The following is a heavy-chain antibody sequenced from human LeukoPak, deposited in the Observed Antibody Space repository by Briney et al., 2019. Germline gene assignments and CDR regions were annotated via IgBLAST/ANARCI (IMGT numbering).Heavy chain of an antibody. D-gene: IGHD1-1*01. CDR3: ARRFSARYGKRFDP. V-gene: IGHV4-39*01. CDR2: IYYSGST. Sequence: TSETLSLTCTVSGGSISSSSYYWGWIRQPPGKGLEWIGSIYYSGSTYYNPSLKSRVTISVDTSKNQFSLKLSSVTAADTAVYYCARRFSARYGKRFDPWGQGTLVTVSS. CDR1: GGSISSSSYY. J-gene: IGHJ5*02.